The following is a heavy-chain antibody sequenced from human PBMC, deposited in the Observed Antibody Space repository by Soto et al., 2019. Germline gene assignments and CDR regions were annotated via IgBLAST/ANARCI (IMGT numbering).Heavy chain of an antibody. J-gene: IGHJ6*02. CDR3: GRPKSKTF. CDR2: INSDGSST. CDR1: GLTFSNYW. Sequence: GGSLRLSCAASGLTFSNYWMHWVRQAPEKGLVWVSRINSDGSSTFYADSVKGRFTISTDNAKNTVYRQMYSLRAGDSYFYYRGRPKSKTFWGPRVMVTVSS. V-gene: IGHV3-74*01.